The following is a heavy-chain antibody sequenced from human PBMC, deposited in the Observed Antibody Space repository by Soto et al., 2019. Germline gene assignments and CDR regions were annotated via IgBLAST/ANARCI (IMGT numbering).Heavy chain of an antibody. CDR1: GYTFTGYY. V-gene: IGHV1-2*04. J-gene: IGHJ3*02. CDR2: INPNSGGT. CDR3: ARGGYCSGGSCQARDAFDI. Sequence: GASVKVSCKASGYTFTGYYMHWVRQAPGQGLEWMGWINPNSGGTNYAQKFQGWVTMTRDTSISTAYMELSRLRSDDTAVYYCARGGYCSGGSCQARDAFDIWGQGTMVTVSS. D-gene: IGHD2-15*01.